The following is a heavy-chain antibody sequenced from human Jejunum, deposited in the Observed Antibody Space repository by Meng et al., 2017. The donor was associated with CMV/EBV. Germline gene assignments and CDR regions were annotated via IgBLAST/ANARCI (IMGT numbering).Heavy chain of an antibody. J-gene: IGHJ4*02. V-gene: IGHV7-4-1*02. CDR2: INSNTGNP. Sequence: CKASGYTFTNYDWNWGRQAPGQGLKWVGVINSNTGNPMYAPGFTGRFVFSLDTSVNTAYLQINSLRAEDTAVYFCARKYLSGSGIDYWGQGTLVTVSS. D-gene: IGHD3-10*01. CDR1: GYTFTNYD. CDR3: ARKYLSGSGIDY.